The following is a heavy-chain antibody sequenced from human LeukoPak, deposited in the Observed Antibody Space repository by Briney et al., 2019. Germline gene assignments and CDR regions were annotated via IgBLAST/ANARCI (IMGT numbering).Heavy chain of an antibody. Sequence: GGSLRLSRAASGFTFSNRSMSWVRQAPGKGLEWVSTIGASDGTTYYADSVKGRFTISRDNFKNTLHLRMNSLSAEDTAVYYCAKDGGGYTLAGYYFDYWGQGTLVTVSS. CDR2: IGASDGTT. CDR3: AKDGGGYTLAGYYFDY. D-gene: IGHD5-12*01. V-gene: IGHV3-23*01. CDR1: GFTFSNRS. J-gene: IGHJ4*02.